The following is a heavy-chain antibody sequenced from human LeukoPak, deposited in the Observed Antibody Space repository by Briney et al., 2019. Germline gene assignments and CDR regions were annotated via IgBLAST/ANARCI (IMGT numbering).Heavy chain of an antibody. V-gene: IGHV3-7*01. J-gene: IGHJ5*02. D-gene: IGHD2/OR15-2a*01. Sequence: GGSLRLSCEGSGFGFSSYWMTWVRQSPGKGPEWVANIKQDESERYTVDSVKGRFTISRDNAKNSLYLQMKSLRAEDTAVYYCARGKTSQNIVTRKTYNWFDPWGQGTLVTVSS. CDR1: GFGFSSYW. CDR3: ARGKTSQNIVTRKTYNWFDP. CDR2: IKQDESER.